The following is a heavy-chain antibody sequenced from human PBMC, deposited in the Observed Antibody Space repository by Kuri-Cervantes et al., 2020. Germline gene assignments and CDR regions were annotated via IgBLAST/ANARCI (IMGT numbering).Heavy chain of an antibody. CDR3: AGGSTGATTTLGYYYYYGMDV. CDR2: IWYDGSNK. V-gene: IGHV3-33*03. CDR1: GFTSSSYG. Sequence: GGSLRLSCAASGFTSSSYGMHWVRQAPGKGLEWVAVIWYDGSNKYYADSVKGRFTISRDNAKNSLYLQMNSLRAEDTAVYYCAGGSTGATTTLGYYYYYGMDVWGQGTTVTVSS. J-gene: IGHJ6*02. D-gene: IGHD1-26*01.